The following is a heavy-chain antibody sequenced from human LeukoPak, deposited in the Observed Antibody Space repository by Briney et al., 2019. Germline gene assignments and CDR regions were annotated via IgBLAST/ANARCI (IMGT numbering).Heavy chain of an antibody. J-gene: IGHJ6*03. Sequence: SSPTLVNPTETLTLTCTVSRFSVSNTRMGVSWVRQPPGKALEWLAHIFPNDEKFYSPSMESRLTLSKDTSKSQVVLIMTNMDPVDTATYYCAQIVRDFESGGYWGTRKYYYYMDVWSKGTTVTVSS. D-gene: IGHD2-21*02. CDR3: AQIVRDFESGGYWGTRKYYYYMDV. CDR2: IFPNDEK. CDR1: RFSVSNTRMG. V-gene: IGHV2-26*01.